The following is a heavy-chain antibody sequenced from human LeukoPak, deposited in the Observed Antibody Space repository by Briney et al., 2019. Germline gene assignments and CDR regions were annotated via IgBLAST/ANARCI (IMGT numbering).Heavy chain of an antibody. D-gene: IGHD2-15*01. J-gene: IGHJ6*03. CDR1: GYTFTNFG. CDR3: ARDGLPKYYYYMDV. V-gene: IGHV1-18*01. Sequence: SLKASCTASGYTFTNFGISWVRQATGHGLEWMGWISVYNGNTNYAQKFQGRVTMTTDTSTSTAYTELRSLRSDDTAVYYCARDGLPKYYYYMDVWGKGTTVTVSS. CDR2: ISVYNGNT.